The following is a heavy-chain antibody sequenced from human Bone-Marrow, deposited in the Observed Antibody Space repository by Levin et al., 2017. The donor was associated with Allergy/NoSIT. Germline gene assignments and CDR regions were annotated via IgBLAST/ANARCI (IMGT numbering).Heavy chain of an antibody. CDR1: GFTFSSYA. D-gene: IGHD3-22*01. CDR3: ARDRYYDSSGYYGPGSGYYYGMDG. J-gene: IGHJ6*02. Sequence: LSLTCAASGFTFSSYAMHWVRQAPGKGLEWVAVISYDGSNKYYADSVKGRFTISRDNSKNTLYLQMNSLRAEDTAVYYCARDRYYDSSGYYGPGSGYYYGMDGWGQGTTVTVSS. V-gene: IGHV3-30-3*01. CDR2: ISYDGSNK.